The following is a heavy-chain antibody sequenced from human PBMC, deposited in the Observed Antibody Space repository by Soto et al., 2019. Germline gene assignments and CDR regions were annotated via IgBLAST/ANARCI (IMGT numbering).Heavy chain of an antibody. Sequence: EVQLVESGGGLVKPGGSLRLSCAVSGYSFTGAWIHWVRLPPGKGLEWVGRIRSNPAGGTADYAAPVKGRFTISRDDSKRMVFLQMDGLKTEDTALYYCWDTVVTGGDFDVWGRGTMVTVSS. J-gene: IGHJ3*01. D-gene: IGHD2-15*01. CDR3: WDTVVTGGDFDV. CDR2: IRSNPAGGTA. V-gene: IGHV3-15*07. CDR1: GYSFTGAW.